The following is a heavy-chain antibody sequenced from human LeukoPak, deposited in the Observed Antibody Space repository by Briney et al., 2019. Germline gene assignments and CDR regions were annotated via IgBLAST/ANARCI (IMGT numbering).Heavy chain of an antibody. D-gene: IGHD4-17*01. J-gene: IGHJ4*02. Sequence: GGSLRLSCAASGFTFSSYAMSWVRQAPGKGLERVSAISGSGGSTYYADSVKGRFTISRDHSKNTLYLQMKSLRAEDTAVYYCAKSTTVTTIDDYWGQGTLVTASS. V-gene: IGHV3-23*01. CDR3: AKSTTVTTIDDY. CDR1: GFTFSSYA. CDR2: ISGSGGST.